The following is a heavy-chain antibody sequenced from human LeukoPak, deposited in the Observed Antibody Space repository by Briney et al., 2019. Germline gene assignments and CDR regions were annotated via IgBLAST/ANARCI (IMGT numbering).Heavy chain of an antibody. J-gene: IGHJ4*02. CDR2: INPYSGDT. CDR1: GYTFTGYF. D-gene: IGHD3-22*01. CDR3: ARADDSSGYYLLYYFDY. V-gene: IGHV1-2*02. Sequence: ASVKVSCKASGYTFTGYFMHWVRQAPGQGLEWMGWINPYSGDTEYAQKFQGRVTMTRDTSISTAYMELSRLRSDDTAVYYCARADDSSGYYLLYYFDYWGQGTLVTVSS.